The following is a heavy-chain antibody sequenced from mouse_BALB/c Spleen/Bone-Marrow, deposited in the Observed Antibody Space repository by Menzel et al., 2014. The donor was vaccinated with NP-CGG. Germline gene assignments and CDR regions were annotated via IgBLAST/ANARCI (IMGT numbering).Heavy chain of an antibody. CDR1: GFDFSGYW. CDR2: INPDSNTI. Sequence: EVQGVESGGGLVQPGGSLKLSCAASGFDFSGYWMSWVRQAPGKGLEWIGEINPDSNTINYTPSLKDKFIISRDNAKNTLYLQMSKVRSEDTALYCCARLGYYGWFAYWGQGTLVTVSA. CDR3: ARLGYYGWFAY. D-gene: IGHD2-3*01. V-gene: IGHV4-1*02. J-gene: IGHJ3*01.